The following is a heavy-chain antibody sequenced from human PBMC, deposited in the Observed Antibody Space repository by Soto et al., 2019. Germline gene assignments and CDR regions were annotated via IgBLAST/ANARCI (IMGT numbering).Heavy chain of an antibody. V-gene: IGHV4-59*01. Sequence: SETLSLTCTVSGGSISSYYWSWIRQPPGKGLEWIGYIYYSGSTNYNPSLKSRVTISVDTSKNQFSLKLSSVTAADTAVYYCARDRLMVRGSTYYYYGMDVWGQGXTVTVSS. D-gene: IGHD3-10*01. J-gene: IGHJ6*02. CDR2: IYYSGST. CDR3: ARDRLMVRGSTYYYYGMDV. CDR1: GGSISSYY.